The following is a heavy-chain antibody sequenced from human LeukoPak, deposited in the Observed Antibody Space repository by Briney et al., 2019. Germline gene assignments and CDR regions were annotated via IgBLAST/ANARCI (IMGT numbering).Heavy chain of an antibody. CDR1: GGTFSSYA. CDR3: ARDLPENCSGGSCYPVSMDV. CDR2: IIPILGIA. D-gene: IGHD2-15*01. J-gene: IGHJ6*02. V-gene: IGHV1-69*04. Sequence: SVKVSCKASGGTFSSYAISWVRQAPGQGLEWMGRIIPILGIANYAQKFQGRVTITADKSTSTAYMELSSLRSEDTAVYYCARDLPENCSGGSCYPVSMDVWGQGTTVTVSS.